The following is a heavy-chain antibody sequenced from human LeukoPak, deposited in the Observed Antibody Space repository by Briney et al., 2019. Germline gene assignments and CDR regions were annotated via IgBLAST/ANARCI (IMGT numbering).Heavy chain of an antibody. CDR1: GYTFTSYD. Sequence: ASVKVSCKASGYTFTSYDINWVRQATGQGLEWMGWMNPNSGNTGYAQKFQGRVTMTRNTSISTAYMELSSLRSGDTAVYYCARRGIAVAGSLVPWGQGTLVTVSS. D-gene: IGHD6-19*01. CDR2: MNPNSGNT. J-gene: IGHJ5*02. V-gene: IGHV1-8*01. CDR3: ARRGIAVAGSLVP.